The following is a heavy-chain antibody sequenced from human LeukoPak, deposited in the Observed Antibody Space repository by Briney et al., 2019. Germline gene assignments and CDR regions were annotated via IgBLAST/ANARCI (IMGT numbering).Heavy chain of an antibody. J-gene: IGHJ4*02. Sequence: PGGSLRLSCAASGFTLSSYSMNWGRQAPGKGLELVSSISKISTYIFYTDSVKGRFTVSRDNAKNSLYLQMNSLRAEDTAIYYCARDDGYYDVLNGYPIDYWGQGTLVTVSS. CDR2: ISKISTYI. V-gene: IGHV3-21*01. CDR1: GFTLSSYS. CDR3: ARDDGYYDVLNGYPIDY. D-gene: IGHD3-9*01.